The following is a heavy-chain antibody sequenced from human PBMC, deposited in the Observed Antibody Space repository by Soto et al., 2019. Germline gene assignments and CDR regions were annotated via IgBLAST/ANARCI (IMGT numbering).Heavy chain of an antibody. V-gene: IGHV4-34*01. Sequence: QVQLQQWGAGLLKPSETLSLTCAVYGGSFSGYYWSWIRQPPGKGLEWIGEINHRGSTNYNPSLKSRLTISIDTSKNQFSLKLSSVTAADTAIYYCARDSLGIAVLGTGRSKNTWFDPWGQGTLVTVSS. J-gene: IGHJ5*02. CDR2: INHRGST. CDR3: ARDSLGIAVLGTGRSKNTWFDP. CDR1: GGSFSGYY. D-gene: IGHD6-19*01.